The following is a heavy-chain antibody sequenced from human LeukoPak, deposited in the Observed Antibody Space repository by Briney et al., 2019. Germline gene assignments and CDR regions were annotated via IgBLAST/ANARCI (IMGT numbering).Heavy chain of an antibody. CDR1: ASTFSGNW. D-gene: IGHD1-14*01. CDR2: IDQHGRDK. CDR3: AKEGAYPIITYDS. V-gene: IGHV3-7*01. Sequence: GGSLRLSCAASASTFSGNWMHWVRQAPGKGLEWVASIDQHGRDKYFLDSVKGRFTISRDNSKSSLYLQMNSLRAEDAGVYYCAKEGAYPIITYDSWGQGTLVTVSS. J-gene: IGHJ5*01.